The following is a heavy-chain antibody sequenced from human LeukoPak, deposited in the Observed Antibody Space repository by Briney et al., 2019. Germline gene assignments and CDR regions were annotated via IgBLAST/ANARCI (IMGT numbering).Heavy chain of an antibody. V-gene: IGHV4-30-2*01. D-gene: IGHD2-2*01. CDR2: IYHSGST. CDR3: ARGPSRGARAFDI. Sequence: SETLSLTCAVSGGSISSGGYSWSWIRQPPGKGLEWIGYIYHSGSTYYNPSLKSRVTISVDRSKNQFSLKLSSVTAADTAVYYCARGPSRGARAFDIWGQGTMVTVSS. J-gene: IGHJ3*02. CDR1: GGSISSGGYS.